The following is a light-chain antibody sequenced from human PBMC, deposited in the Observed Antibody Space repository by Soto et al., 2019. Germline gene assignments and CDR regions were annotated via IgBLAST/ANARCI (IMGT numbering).Light chain of an antibody. CDR3: QQSYSTPYT. CDR1: QSISSY. Sequence: DIQMTQSQSSLSASVGDRVTITCRASQSISSYLNWYQQKPGKAPKVLIYAASSLQSGVPSRFSGSGSGTDFTLTISSLQPEDFATDYCQQSYSTPYTFGQGTQLEIK. J-gene: IGKJ2*01. CDR2: AAS. V-gene: IGKV1-39*01.